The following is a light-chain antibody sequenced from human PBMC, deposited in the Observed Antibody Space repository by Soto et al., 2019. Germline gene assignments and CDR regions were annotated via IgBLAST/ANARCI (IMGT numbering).Light chain of an antibody. CDR1: SSDVGGYNY. CDR3: SSYTSSSTPCVV. J-gene: IGLJ2*01. CDR2: DVS. Sequence: QSALTQPASVSGSPGQSITISCTGTSSDVGGYNYVSWYQQHPGKAPKLMIYDVSNRPSGVSNRFSGSKSGNTASQTISGLQAEDEADYYCSSYTSSSTPCVVFGGGTKLTVL. V-gene: IGLV2-14*01.